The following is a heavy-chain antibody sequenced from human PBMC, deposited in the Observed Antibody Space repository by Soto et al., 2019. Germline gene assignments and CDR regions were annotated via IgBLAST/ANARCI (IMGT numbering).Heavy chain of an antibody. CDR3: ARGWGFGGSSTSCYSFDY. CDR2: IYSGGST. CDR1: GFTVSRNY. D-gene: IGHD2-2*01. V-gene: IGHV3-53*01. J-gene: IGHJ4*02. Sequence: GGSLRLSCAASGFTVSRNYLNWVRQALGKGLEWVSVIYSGGSTYYADSVKGRFTISRDNSKNTLYLQMNSLRAEDTAVYYCARGWGFGGSSTSCYSFDYWGQGTLVTVSS.